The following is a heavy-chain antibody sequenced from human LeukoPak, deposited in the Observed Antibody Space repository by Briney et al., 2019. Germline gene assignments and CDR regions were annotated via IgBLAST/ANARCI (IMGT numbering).Heavy chain of an antibody. CDR1: GGSFSDYY. D-gene: IGHD3-22*01. Sequence: PSETLSLTCAVYGGSFSDYYWIWIRQHPGKGLEWIGYIYYSGSTYYNPSLKSRVTISVDTSKNQFSLKLSSVTAADTAVYYCARDKTFYDSSLDAFDIWGQGTMVTVSS. CDR3: ARDKTFYDSSLDAFDI. CDR2: IYYSGST. V-gene: IGHV4-31*11. J-gene: IGHJ3*02.